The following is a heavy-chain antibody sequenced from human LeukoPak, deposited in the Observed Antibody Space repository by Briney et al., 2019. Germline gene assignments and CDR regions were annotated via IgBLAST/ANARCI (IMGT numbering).Heavy chain of an antibody. CDR3: ARADSSSWYGGY. V-gene: IGHV1-2*02. CDR2: INPNSGGT. Sequence: ASVKVSCKASGYTFTGYYMHWVRQAPGQGLEWMGWINPNSGGTNYAQKFQGRVTMTRDTSISTAYMELTSLISDDTAVYHCARADSSSWYGGYWGQGTLVTVSS. CDR1: GYTFTGYY. J-gene: IGHJ4*02. D-gene: IGHD6-13*01.